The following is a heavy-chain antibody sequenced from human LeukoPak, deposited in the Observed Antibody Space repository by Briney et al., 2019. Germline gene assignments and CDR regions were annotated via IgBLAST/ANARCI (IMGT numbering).Heavy chain of an antibody. Sequence: SETLSLTCTVSGGSISSYYWNWIRQPPGKGLEWIGYIYYSGSTNHNPSLKSRVTISVDTSKNQLSLKLSSVTAADTAVYYCARTSYPSRDAYTPFDYWGQGTLVTVSS. V-gene: IGHV4-59*08. CDR1: GGSISSYY. D-gene: IGHD5-24*01. CDR2: IYYSGST. CDR3: ARTSYPSRDAYTPFDY. J-gene: IGHJ4*02.